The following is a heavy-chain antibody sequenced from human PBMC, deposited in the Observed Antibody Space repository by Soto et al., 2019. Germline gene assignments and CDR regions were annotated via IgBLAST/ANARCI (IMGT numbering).Heavy chain of an antibody. CDR1: GASISTGGYY. CDR2: IYYSGST. Sequence: TLSLACTVSGASISTGGYYWSWIRQHPGKGLDWIGYIYYSGSTYYNPSLTSRATTSVDTSNTQSSHTLSSVTTAHGAECYCARDDVHCSGGSCYGVAMDVWGKETTVTVSS. D-gene: IGHD2-15*01. CDR3: ARDDVHCSGGSCYGVAMDV. J-gene: IGHJ6*03. V-gene: IGHV4-31*03.